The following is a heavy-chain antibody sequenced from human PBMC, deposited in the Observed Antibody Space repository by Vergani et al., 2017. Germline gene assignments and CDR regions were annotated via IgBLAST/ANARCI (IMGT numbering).Heavy chain of an antibody. CDR2: IRDKTYNYAT. D-gene: IGHD2/OR15-2a*01. J-gene: IGHJ4*02. CDR1: GFTFSGSA. CDR3: AREERSNTSPFVGD. V-gene: IGHV3-73*02. Sequence: EVQLVESGGGLVQPGGSLTLSCAASGFTFSGSAMHWVRQTSGKGLEWIGRIRDKTYNYATAYAVSVKGRFIISRDDSKKTAYLQMNSLKAEDRATYYCAREERSNTSPFVGDWGQGTLVTV.